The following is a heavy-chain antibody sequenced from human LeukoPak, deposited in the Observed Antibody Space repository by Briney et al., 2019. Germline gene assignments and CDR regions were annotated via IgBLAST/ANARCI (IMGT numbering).Heavy chain of an antibody. CDR3: ARSNGSGKEWFDP. CDR2: IIPILGIA. CDR1: GGTVSSYA. Sequence: SVKVSCKASGGTVSSYAISWVRQAPGQGLEWMGRIIPILGIANYAQKFQGRVTITADKSASTAYMELSSLRSEDTAVYYCARSNGSGKEWFDPWGQGTLVTVSS. V-gene: IGHV1-69*04. J-gene: IGHJ5*02. D-gene: IGHD3-10*01.